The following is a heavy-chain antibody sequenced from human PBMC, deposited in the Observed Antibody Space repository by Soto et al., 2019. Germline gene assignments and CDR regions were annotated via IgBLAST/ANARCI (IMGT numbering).Heavy chain of an antibody. Sequence: PSETLSLTCIVSGGSISTYYWSWIRQPPGRGLEWIGYIYYSGSTNYNPSLKSRVTISVDTSKNQFSLKLSSVTAADTAVYYCARGHIWGSYRYAWFDPWGQGTLVTVSS. CDR3: ARGHIWGSYRYAWFDP. V-gene: IGHV4-59*01. CDR1: GGSISTYY. CDR2: IYYSGST. D-gene: IGHD3-16*02. J-gene: IGHJ5*02.